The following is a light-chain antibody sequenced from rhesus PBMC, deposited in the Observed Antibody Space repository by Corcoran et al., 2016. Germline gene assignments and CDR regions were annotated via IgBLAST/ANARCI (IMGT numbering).Light chain of an antibody. Sequence: DIQMTQSPSSLSASVGDRVTITCRASENVNNYLNWYQQKPGKAPKLLIYNASTLQSGVPSRFSGSGSVTDYYLPIRSLQPEDGATYYCQHGYGTPYSFGQGTKVEIK. CDR1: ENVNNY. V-gene: IGKV1-74*01. J-gene: IGKJ2*01. CDR3: QHGYGTPYS. CDR2: NAS.